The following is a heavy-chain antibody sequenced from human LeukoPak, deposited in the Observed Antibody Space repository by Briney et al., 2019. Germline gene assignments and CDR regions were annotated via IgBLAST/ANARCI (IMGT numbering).Heavy chain of an antibody. Sequence: GGSLRLSCAASGFPFSSYAMSWVRQAPGKGLEWVSSITDRGDYTYYADSVKGRFTISRDNSKNTLYLQMNSLRAEDTAVYYCARDQGMYYDILTTFDYWGQGTLVTVSS. CDR3: ARDQGMYYDILTTFDY. V-gene: IGHV3-23*01. J-gene: IGHJ4*02. CDR2: ITDRGDYT. D-gene: IGHD3-9*01. CDR1: GFPFSSYA.